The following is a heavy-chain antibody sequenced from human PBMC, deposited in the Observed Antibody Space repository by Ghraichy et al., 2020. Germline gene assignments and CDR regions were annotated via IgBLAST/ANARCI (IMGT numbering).Heavy chain of an antibody. D-gene: IGHD6-25*01. CDR3: ARVAGIPAAATDY. Sequence: GGSLRLSCAASGFTFSRYGMHWVRQAPGKGLEWVAHIWSDGSNKHYVDSVKGRFTISRDNSKNTVSLQMNSLRAEDTAVYYCARVAGIPAAATDYWGRGTLVTVSS. J-gene: IGHJ4*02. V-gene: IGHV3-33*01. CDR2: IWSDGSNK. CDR1: GFTFSRYG.